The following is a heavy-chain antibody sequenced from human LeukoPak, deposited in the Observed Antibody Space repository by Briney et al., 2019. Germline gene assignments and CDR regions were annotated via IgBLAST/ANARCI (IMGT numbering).Heavy chain of an antibody. CDR1: GGTFSSYA. Sequence: SVKVSCKASGGTFSSYAISWVRQAPGQGLEWMGGIIPIFGTANYAQKFQGRVTITADESTSTAYMELSSLRSDDTAVYYCAREDVVAAAGTSNHFDYWGQGTLVTVSS. V-gene: IGHV1-69*13. J-gene: IGHJ4*02. CDR2: IIPIFGTA. D-gene: IGHD6-13*01. CDR3: AREDVVAAAGTSNHFDY.